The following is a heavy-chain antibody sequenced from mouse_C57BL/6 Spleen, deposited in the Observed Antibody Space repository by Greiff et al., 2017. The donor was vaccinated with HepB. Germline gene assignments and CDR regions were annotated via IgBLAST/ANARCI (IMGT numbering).Heavy chain of an antibody. CDR3: ARRDSSGPPYAMDY. D-gene: IGHD3-2*02. V-gene: IGHV1-59*01. J-gene: IGHJ4*01. CDR1: GYTFTSYW. Sequence: QVQLQQPGAELVRPGTSVKLSCKASGYTFTSYWMHWVKQRPGQGLEWIGVIDPSDSYTNYNQKFNGKATLTVDTSSSTASLQRSSLTSAYSAVYYCARRDSSGPPYAMDYWVQGTSVTVSS. CDR2: IDPSDSYT.